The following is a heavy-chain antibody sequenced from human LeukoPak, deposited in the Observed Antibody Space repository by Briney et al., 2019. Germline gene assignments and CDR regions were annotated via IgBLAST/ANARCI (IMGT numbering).Heavy chain of an antibody. CDR3: ARGRYYDSSGTPEYFQH. CDR2: IYYSGST. CDR1: GGSISSYY. J-gene: IGHJ1*01. D-gene: IGHD3-22*01. V-gene: IGHV4-59*01. Sequence: SETLSLTCTVSGGSISSYYWSWIRQPPGKGLEWIGYIYYSGSTNYNPSLKSRVTISVDTSKNQFSLKLSSVTAADTAVYYCARGRYYDSSGTPEYFQHWGQGTLVTVSS.